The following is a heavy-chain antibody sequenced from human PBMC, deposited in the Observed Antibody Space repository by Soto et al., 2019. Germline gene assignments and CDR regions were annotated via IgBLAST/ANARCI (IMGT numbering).Heavy chain of an antibody. CDR1: GGTFSSYT. CDR2: IIPILGIA. J-gene: IGHJ2*01. CDR3: AREGLWDYVWGSYPSDL. Sequence: QVQLVQSGAEVKKPGSSVKVSCKASGGTFSSYTISWVRQAPGQGLEWMGRIIPILGIANYAQKFQGRVTITADKSTSTAYMELSSLRSEDTAVYYCAREGLWDYVWGSYPSDLWGRGTLVTVSS. D-gene: IGHD3-16*02. V-gene: IGHV1-69*08.